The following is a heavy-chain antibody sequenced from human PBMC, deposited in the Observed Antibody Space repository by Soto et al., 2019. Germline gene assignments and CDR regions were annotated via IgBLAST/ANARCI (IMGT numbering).Heavy chain of an antibody. V-gene: IGHV4-61*01. CDR3: ARERRPVGASGV. CDR2: IYYSGST. CDR1: GGSVSSGSYY. D-gene: IGHD1-26*01. Sequence: SETLSLTCTVSGGSVSSGSYYWSWIRQPPGKGLEWIGYIYYSGSTNYNPSLKSRVTISVDTSKNQFSLKLSSVTAADTAVYYRARERRPVGASGVWGQGTTVTVSS. J-gene: IGHJ6*02.